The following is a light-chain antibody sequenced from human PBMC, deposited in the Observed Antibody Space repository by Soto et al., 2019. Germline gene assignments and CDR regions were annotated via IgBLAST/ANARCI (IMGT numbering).Light chain of an antibody. V-gene: IGKV3-11*01. Sequence: EIVLTQSPATLSLSPGERATLCCRAGQSVSSYLAWYQQKPGQAPRLLIYDASNRATGISARFSGSGSGTDFTLTISSLEPEDFAVYYCQQRSKWPPEVTFGQGTRLEIK. CDR3: QQRSKWPPEVT. CDR2: DAS. CDR1: QSVSSY. J-gene: IGKJ5*01.